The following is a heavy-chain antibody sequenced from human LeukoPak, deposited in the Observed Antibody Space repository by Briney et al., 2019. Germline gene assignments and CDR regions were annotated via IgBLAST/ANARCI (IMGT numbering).Heavy chain of an antibody. V-gene: IGHV1-3*01. J-gene: IGHJ4*02. CDR1: GYSFGNFG. CDR3: ARYINGAFDY. Sequence: VASVKVSCEASGYSFGNFGVHWLRHAPGQRLEWMGWINGGNGYTKYSQKFQGRVTITRDTSATTAYMELSSLTSEDTAVYYCARYINGAFDYWGQGTLVTVSP. CDR2: INGGNGYT. D-gene: IGHD2-8*01.